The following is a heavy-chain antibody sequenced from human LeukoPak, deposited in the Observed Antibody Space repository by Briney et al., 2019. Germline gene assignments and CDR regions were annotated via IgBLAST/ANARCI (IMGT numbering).Heavy chain of an antibody. CDR3: ARECSGGSCYSSFDY. D-gene: IGHD2-15*01. CDR1: GYTFTSYY. J-gene: IGHJ4*02. Sequence: GASVKVSSKASGYTFTSYYMHWVRQAPGQGLEWMGIINPSGGSTSYAQKFQGRVTMTRDTSTSTVYMELSSLRSEDTAVYYCARECSGGSCYSSFDYWGQGTLVTVSS. CDR2: INPSGGST. V-gene: IGHV1-46*01.